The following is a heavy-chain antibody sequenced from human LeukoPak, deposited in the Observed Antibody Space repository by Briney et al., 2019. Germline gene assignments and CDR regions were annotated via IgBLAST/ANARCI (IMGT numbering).Heavy chain of an antibody. CDR3: ARGQGTVTTH. Sequence: SETLSLTCTVSGGSISSYYWSWIRQPPGKGLEWIGYIYYSGSTNYNPSLKSRVTISVDTSKNQFSPKLTSVTAADTAVYYCARGQGTVTTHWGQGTLVTVSS. V-gene: IGHV4-59*12. CDR1: GGSISSYY. D-gene: IGHD4-17*01. J-gene: IGHJ4*02. CDR2: IYYSGST.